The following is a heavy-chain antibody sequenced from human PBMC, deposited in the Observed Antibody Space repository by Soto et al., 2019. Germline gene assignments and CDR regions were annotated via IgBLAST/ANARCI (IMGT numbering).Heavy chain of an antibody. CDR2: INPNSGGT. CDR1: GYTFTGYY. V-gene: IGHV1-2*02. Sequence: ASVKVSCKASGYTFTGYYMHWVRQAPGQGLEWMGWINPNSGGTKSAQKFQGRVTMTRDTSISTAYMELSRLRSDDTAVYYCARRKGDYYDSSGYHYYFDYWGQGTLVTVSS. J-gene: IGHJ4*02. D-gene: IGHD3-22*01. CDR3: ARRKGDYYDSSGYHYYFDY.